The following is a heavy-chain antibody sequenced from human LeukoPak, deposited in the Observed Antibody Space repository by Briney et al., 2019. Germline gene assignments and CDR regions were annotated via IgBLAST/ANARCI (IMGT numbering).Heavy chain of an antibody. CDR1: GYPFTGYY. D-gene: IGHD2-2*01. CDR2: INPNSGFT. V-gene: IGHV1-2*02. CDR3: ARLADCSSSSCRSFDY. Sequence: ASLKVSCKASGYPFTGYYLHWVRHAPGQGLGWMGWINPNSGFTNYAQKFEGRVTMSRDTSISTAYMELSRLRSDDTAVYYCARLADCSSSSCRSFDYWGQGTLVPVSS. J-gene: IGHJ4*02.